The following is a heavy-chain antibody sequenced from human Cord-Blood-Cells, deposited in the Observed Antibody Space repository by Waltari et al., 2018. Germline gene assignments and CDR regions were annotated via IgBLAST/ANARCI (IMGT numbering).Heavy chain of an antibody. Sequence: QVQLVESGGGVVQPGGSLRLSCAASGFTFSSYGIHWVRQAPGKGLDWVAFIRYDGSNKYYADSVKGRFTISRDNSKNTLYLQMNSLRAEDTAVYYCAKGFGIAVAGDFDYWGQGTLVTVSS. CDR3: AKGFGIAVAGDFDY. CDR1: GFTFSSYG. J-gene: IGHJ4*02. D-gene: IGHD6-19*01. CDR2: IRYDGSNK. V-gene: IGHV3-30*02.